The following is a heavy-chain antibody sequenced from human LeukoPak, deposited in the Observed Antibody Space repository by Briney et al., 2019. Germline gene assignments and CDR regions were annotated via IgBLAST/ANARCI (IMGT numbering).Heavy chain of an antibody. Sequence: GGSLRLSCAASGITFNSHCMTWVRQAPGRGLEWVANIKHDGSLRNYVDSVKGRFTISRDNAKNSLYLQMNSLRAEDTAVYYCARDQDYHISDSWYDAFDVWGRGTMVTVSP. CDR1: GITFNSHC. V-gene: IGHV3-7*01. J-gene: IGHJ3*01. D-gene: IGHD3/OR15-3a*01. CDR2: IKHDGSLR. CDR3: ARDQDYHISDSWYDAFDV.